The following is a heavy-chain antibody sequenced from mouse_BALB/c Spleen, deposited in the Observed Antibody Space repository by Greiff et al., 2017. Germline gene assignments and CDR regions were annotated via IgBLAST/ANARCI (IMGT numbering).Heavy chain of an antibody. CDR1: GFTFSSYG. CDR3: ARRGGNAMDY. V-gene: IGHV5-6*02. Sequence: EVKLMESGGDLVKPGGSLKLSCAASGFTFSSYGMSWVRQTPDKRLEWVATISSGGSYTYYPDSVKGRFTISRDNAKNTLYLQMSSLKSEDTAMYYCARRGGNAMDYWGQGTSVTVSS. CDR2: ISSGGSYT. J-gene: IGHJ4*01.